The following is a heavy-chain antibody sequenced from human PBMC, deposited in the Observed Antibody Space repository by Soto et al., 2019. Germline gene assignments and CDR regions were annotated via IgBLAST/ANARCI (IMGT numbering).Heavy chain of an antibody. J-gene: IGHJ4*02. Sequence: QVQLVESRGGVVQPGRSLRLSCAASGFTFSSYGMHWVRQAPGKGLEWVAVIWYDGSNKYYADSVKGRFTISRDNSKNTLYLQMNSLRAEDTAVYYCARDGNGSDYWGQGTLVTVSS. CDR3: ARDGNGSDY. CDR2: IWYDGSNK. CDR1: GFTFSSYG. D-gene: IGHD2-8*01. V-gene: IGHV3-33*01.